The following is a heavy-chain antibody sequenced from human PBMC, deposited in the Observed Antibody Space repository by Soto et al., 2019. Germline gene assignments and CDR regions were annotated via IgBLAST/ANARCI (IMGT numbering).Heavy chain of an antibody. CDR1: GFRFSDYG. Sequence: PGGSLRLSCAASGFRFSDYGMNWVRQAPGKGLEWGSYLSRTTGIVYYGDSLKGRFTTSRHNEKNSLYLQMNSLRDMDTAKYYCVRDGYCNYDLCYTRFFDFWGQGTQVYVS. V-gene: IGHV3-48*02. CDR3: VRDGYCNYDLCYTRFFDF. J-gene: IGHJ4*02. CDR2: LSRTTGIV. D-gene: IGHD2-8*01.